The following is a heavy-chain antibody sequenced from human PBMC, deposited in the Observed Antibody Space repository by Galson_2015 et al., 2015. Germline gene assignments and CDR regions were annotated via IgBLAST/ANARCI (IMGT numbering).Heavy chain of an antibody. CDR3: ARDNGSGGSWGFDY. J-gene: IGHJ4*02. Sequence: TLSLTCTVSGGSISSGGYYWSWIRQHPGKGLEWIGYIYYSGSTYYNPSLKSRVTISVDTSKNQFSLKLSSVTAADTAVYYCARDNGSGGSWGFDYWGQGTLVTVSS. CDR1: GGSISSGGYY. V-gene: IGHV4-31*03. D-gene: IGHD2-15*01. CDR2: IYYSGST.